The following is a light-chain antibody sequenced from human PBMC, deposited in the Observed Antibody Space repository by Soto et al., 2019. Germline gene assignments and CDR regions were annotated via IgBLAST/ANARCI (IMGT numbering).Light chain of an antibody. V-gene: IGKV3-20*01. CDR2: GTSSGTP. Sequence: EIVLTQSPATLSLSPGERATLSCRASQSVSSKYLAWYQQKPGQAPRLLIYGTSSGTPSRATGIPDRFSGCGSGTDFALTISGLEPEDFAVYYCQQYGDSPWTFGQGTKVDIK. CDR3: QQYGDSPWT. J-gene: IGKJ1*01. CDR1: QSVSSKY.